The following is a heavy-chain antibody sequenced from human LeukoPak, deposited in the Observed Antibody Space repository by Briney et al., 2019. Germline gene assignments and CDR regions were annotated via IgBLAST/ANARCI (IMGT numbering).Heavy chain of an antibody. CDR3: ARRRTRDGYNSNYFFDY. J-gene: IGHJ4*02. CDR2: INHSGST. CDR1: GGSFSGYY. D-gene: IGHD5-12*01. V-gene: IGHV4-34*01. Sequence: SETLSLTCAVYGGSFSGYYWSWIRQPPGKGLEWIGEINHSGSTNYNPSLKSRVTISVDTSKNQFSLKPSSVTAADTAVYYCARRRTRDGYNSNYFFDYWGQGTLVTVSS.